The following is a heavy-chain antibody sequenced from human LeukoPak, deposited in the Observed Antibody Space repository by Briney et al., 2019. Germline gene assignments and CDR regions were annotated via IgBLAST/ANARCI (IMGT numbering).Heavy chain of an antibody. Sequence: GGSLRLSCAVSGFTFTDTYMTWIRQAPGKGLESLSYISPSGTDISYADSVKGRFTISRDNAKNSLYLQMNSLRAEDTAVYCCTRDPRRLDDWGQGTLVTVSS. CDR2: ISPSGTDI. V-gene: IGHV3-11*01. J-gene: IGHJ4*02. CDR3: TRDPRRLDD. CDR1: GFTFTDTY.